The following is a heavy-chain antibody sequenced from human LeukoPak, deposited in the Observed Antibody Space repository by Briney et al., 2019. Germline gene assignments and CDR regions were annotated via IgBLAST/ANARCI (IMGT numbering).Heavy chain of an antibody. J-gene: IGHJ3*02. D-gene: IGHD4-17*01. Sequence: GGSLRLSCTAAGFTFSGYAMMWVRQAPGKGPEWVSAIRGGGTSEFYADSVKGRFRISRDNSKDTLFLQMNSLRAEDTAVYHCARDPNGDYIGAFDMWGPGTMVTVSS. V-gene: IGHV3-23*01. CDR1: GFTFSGYA. CDR3: ARDPNGDYIGAFDM. CDR2: IRGGGTSE.